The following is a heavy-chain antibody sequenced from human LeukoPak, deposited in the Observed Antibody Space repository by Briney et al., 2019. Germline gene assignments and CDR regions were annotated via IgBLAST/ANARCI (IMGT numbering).Heavy chain of an antibody. CDR2: PNWNGCST. V-gene: IGHV3-20*04. Sequence: GGPLRLSCAASGFHLEVFRMSWLPAATGKALECFSGPNWNGCSTGYADSVKGRFNISRDNAKNSLYLQMNSLRAEDTALYYCARGLYYYDSSGYYYLGYWGQGTLVTVSS. CDR1: GFHLEVFR. D-gene: IGHD3-22*01. CDR3: ARGLYYYDSSGYYYLGY. J-gene: IGHJ4*02.